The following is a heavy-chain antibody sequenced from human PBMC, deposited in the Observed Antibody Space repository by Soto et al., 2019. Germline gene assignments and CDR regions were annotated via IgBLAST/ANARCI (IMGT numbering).Heavy chain of an antibody. J-gene: IGHJ6*02. D-gene: IGHD4-17*01. CDR2: IYFSGRT. CDR1: GGSVSGGSYY. CDR3: SRDVDFGEEDV. V-gene: IGHV4-61*01. Sequence: QVQLQESGPGLVKPSETLSLTCTVSGGSVSGGSYYWNWIRQPPGKGLEWIGYIYFSGRTNYNPSLKGRVTISIDTPKNQFSLKLTSATPAATAVYYCSRDVDFGEEDVSGQGTTVTVSS.